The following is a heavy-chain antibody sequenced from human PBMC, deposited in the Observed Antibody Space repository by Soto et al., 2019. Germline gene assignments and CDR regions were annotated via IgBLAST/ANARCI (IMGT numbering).Heavy chain of an antibody. CDR3: ARALHPCTNCVCRGPYYYYGMDL. Sequence: QVQLVESGGGVVQPGRSLRLSCAASGFTFSSYAMHWVRQAPGKGLEWVAVISYDGSNKYYADSVKGRFTISRDNSKNTLYLQMNRLRAEDTAVYYCARALHPCTNCVCRGPYYYYGMDLWGQGTTVTVSS. CDR1: GFTFSSYA. CDR2: ISYDGSNK. V-gene: IGHV3-30-3*01. D-gene: IGHD2-8*01. J-gene: IGHJ6*02.